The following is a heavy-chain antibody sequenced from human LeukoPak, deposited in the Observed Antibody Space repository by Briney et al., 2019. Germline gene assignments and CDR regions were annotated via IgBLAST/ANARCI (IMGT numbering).Heavy chain of an antibody. Sequence: PGESLRLSCAASGFSVSSAWMNWVRQAPGKGLEWVAVIWYDGSNKDYADSVKGRFTISRDNSKNTLYLQMSGLRAEDTAVYYCATSAHIEVGTAPPPDYWGQGTLVTVTS. V-gene: IGHV3-33*08. D-gene: IGHD2-21*02. CDR2: IWYDGSNK. CDR1: GFSVSSAW. J-gene: IGHJ4*02. CDR3: ATSAHIEVGTAPPPDY.